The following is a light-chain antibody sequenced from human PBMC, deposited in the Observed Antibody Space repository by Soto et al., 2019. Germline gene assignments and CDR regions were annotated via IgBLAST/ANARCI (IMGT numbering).Light chain of an antibody. CDR3: QQYGSSRGWT. Sequence: EIVLTQSPATLSVSPGERATLSCRASQSVSRDLAWYQQKPGQAPRLLIYGASSRATGIPDRFSGSGSGTDFTLTISRLEPEDFAVYYCQQYGSSRGWTFGQGTKVDIK. V-gene: IGKV3-20*01. CDR2: GAS. J-gene: IGKJ1*01. CDR1: QSVSRD.